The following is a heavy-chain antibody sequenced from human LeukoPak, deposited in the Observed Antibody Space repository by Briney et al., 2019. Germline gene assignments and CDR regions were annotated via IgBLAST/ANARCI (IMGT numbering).Heavy chain of an antibody. J-gene: IGHJ5*02. D-gene: IGHD6-13*01. CDR2: MHYSGST. Sequence: PSETLSLTCTVSGGSINISDYYWGWIRQPPGKGLEWIGFMHYSGSTYYSPSLKSRVTISVDTSKNQFSLKVSSVTAADTAVYYCARAGFETRGGPGLFSSSWFRGDWFDVWGQGTLVTVSS. V-gene: IGHV4-39*01. CDR3: ARAGFETRGGPGLFSSSWFRGDWFDV. CDR1: GGSINISDYY.